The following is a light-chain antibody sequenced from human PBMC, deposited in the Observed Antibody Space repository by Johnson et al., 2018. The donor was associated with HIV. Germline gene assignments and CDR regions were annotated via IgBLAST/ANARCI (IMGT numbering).Light chain of an antibody. J-gene: IGLJ1*01. CDR3: GTWDSSLSAYA. Sequence: QSVLTQPPSVSAAPGQKVTISCSGSSSNIGNNYVSWYQQLPGTVPKLLIYDNNKRPSGIPDRFSGSKSGTSATLGITGLQTGDEADYYCGTWDSSLSAYAFGTGTKVTVL. V-gene: IGLV1-51*01. CDR2: DNN. CDR1: SSNIGNNY.